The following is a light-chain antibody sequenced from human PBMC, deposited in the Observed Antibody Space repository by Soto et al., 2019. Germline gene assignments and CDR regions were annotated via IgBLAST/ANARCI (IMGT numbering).Light chain of an antibody. Sequence: DVVLTQSPLSLPVTLGQSASISCRSSQSLVYSDGNTFFNWFQQRPGQPPRRLIYKVSNRDSGVPARFSGSGSGTDFPLEISGVEAEDVGIYYCMQGTQWPPTFGQGTKLEIK. CDR2: KVS. V-gene: IGKV2-30*01. CDR1: QSLVYSDGNTF. J-gene: IGKJ1*01. CDR3: MQGTQWPPT.